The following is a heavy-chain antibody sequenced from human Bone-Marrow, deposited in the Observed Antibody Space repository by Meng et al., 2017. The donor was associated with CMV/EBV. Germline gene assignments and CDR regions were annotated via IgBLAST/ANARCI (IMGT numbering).Heavy chain of an antibody. V-gene: IGHV1-8*03. J-gene: IGHJ4*02. CDR2: MNPNSGNT. D-gene: IGHD2-2*02. Sequence: YTLTSYDINWVRQATGQGLEWMGWMNPNSGNTGYAQKFQGRVTITRNTSISTAYMELSSLRSEDTAVYYCARGSPDIVVVPAAIGFDYWGQGTLVTVSS. CDR3: ARGSPDIVVVPAAIGFDY. CDR1: YTLTSYD.